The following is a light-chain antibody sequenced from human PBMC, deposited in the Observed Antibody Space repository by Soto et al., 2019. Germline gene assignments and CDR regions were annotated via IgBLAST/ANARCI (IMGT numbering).Light chain of an antibody. Sequence: QSVLTQPASVSGSPGQSITISCTGTSSDVGTYNYVSWYQQHPGKAPKLMIYDVSNRPSGVSNRFSGSKSGNTASLTISGLQAEDEADYYCSSHTGSTVVFGGGTKRTVL. V-gene: IGLV2-14*01. CDR1: SSDVGTYNY. CDR3: SSHTGSTVV. CDR2: DVS. J-gene: IGLJ2*01.